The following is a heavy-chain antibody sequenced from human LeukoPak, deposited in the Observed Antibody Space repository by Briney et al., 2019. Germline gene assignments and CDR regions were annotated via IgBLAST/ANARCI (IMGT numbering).Heavy chain of an antibody. J-gene: IGHJ5*02. Sequence: PSETLSLTCTVSGGSISSSSYYWGWIRQPPGKGLEWIGSIFYSGTTFYNPSLESRVTISVDTSKNQFSLKLSSVTAADMAMYYCASHSSYVSPFRSWGRGPLVTVSP. CDR1: GGSISSSSYY. CDR3: ASHSSYVSPFRS. V-gene: IGHV4-39*01. D-gene: IGHD3-10*02. CDR2: IFYSGTT.